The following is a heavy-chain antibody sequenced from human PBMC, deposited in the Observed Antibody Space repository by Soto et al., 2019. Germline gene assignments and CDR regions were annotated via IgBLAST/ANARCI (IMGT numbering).Heavy chain of an antibody. V-gene: IGHV1-3*01. CDR1: GYSFMNYA. Sequence: QVQLVQSGAEVKKPGASVKISCKSSGYSFMNYAMHWVRQAPGEGLEWMGWIHAGDGKTKYAQKLQGRVTITRDTSASTAYRELRSLRFEDTAVYYCARVPRYSSDIVEVPAVVYEEWFDPWGQGPLVTVSS. CDR3: ARVPRYSSDIVEVPAVVYEEWFDP. CDR2: IHAGDGKT. J-gene: IGHJ5*02. D-gene: IGHD2-2*01.